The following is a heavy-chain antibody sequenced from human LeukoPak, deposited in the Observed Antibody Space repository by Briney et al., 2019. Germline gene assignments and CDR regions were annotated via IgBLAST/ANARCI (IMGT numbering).Heavy chain of an antibody. V-gene: IGHV3-23*01. CDR2: ISGSGGST. Sequence: GSLDLSCAASGFTFSSYAMSWVRPAPGKGLGGVSAISGSGGSTYYADSVKGRFTISRDNSKNTLCLQMNSLRAEDTAVYYCAKVRLGDDFWSGYLFDYWGQGTLVTVSS. CDR3: AKVRLGDDFWSGYLFDY. CDR1: GFTFSSYA. D-gene: IGHD3-3*01. J-gene: IGHJ4*02.